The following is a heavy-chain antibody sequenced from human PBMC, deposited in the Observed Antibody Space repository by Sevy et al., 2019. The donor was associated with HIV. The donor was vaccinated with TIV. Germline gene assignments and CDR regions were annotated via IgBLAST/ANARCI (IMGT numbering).Heavy chain of an antibody. V-gene: IGHV3-21*01. CDR3: ARASQQLVLLREYYFDY. CDR2: SSSSSSYI. J-gene: IGHJ4*02. CDR1: GFTFNIYS. Sequence: GGSLRLSCAASGFTFNIYSMNWVRQAPGKGLEWVSCSSSSSSYIYYADSLKGRFTVSRDNAKNSLYLQMNSLRAEDTAVYYCARASQQLVLLREYYFDYWGQGTLLTVSS. D-gene: IGHD6-13*01.